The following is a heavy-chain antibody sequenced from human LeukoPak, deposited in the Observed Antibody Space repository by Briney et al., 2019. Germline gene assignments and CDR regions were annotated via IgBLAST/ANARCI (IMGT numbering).Heavy chain of an antibody. CDR3: ARDGYGDYVGAFDI. Sequence: ASVRVSCKASGYTFTGYYMHWVRQAPGQGLEWMGRINPNSGGTNYAQKFQGRVTMTRDTSISTAYMELSRLRSDDTAVYYCARDGYGDYVGAFDIWGQGTMVTVSS. V-gene: IGHV1-2*06. CDR1: GYTFTGYY. D-gene: IGHD4-17*01. J-gene: IGHJ3*02. CDR2: INPNSGGT.